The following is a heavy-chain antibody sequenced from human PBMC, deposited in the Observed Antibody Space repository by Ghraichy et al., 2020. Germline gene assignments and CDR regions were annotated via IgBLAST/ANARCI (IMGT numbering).Heavy chain of an antibody. Sequence: GGSLRLSCAASGFTFSNYAMSWVRQAPGKGLEWVSSIGSSGDSTYYADSVKGRFAISRDNSKNVLYLQLNSLRAEDTALYYCAKDSPPYNYYFYMDVWGKGTTVTVSS. CDR3: AKDSPPYNYYFYMDV. D-gene: IGHD5-24*01. V-gene: IGHV3-23*01. J-gene: IGHJ6*03. CDR1: GFTFSNYA. CDR2: IGSSGDST.